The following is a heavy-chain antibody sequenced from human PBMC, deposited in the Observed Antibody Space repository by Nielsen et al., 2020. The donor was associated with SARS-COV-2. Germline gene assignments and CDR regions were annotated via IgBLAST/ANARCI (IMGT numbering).Heavy chain of an antibody. CDR3: AKDGGMGDYGGADYYYYGMDV. J-gene: IGHJ6*02. CDR2: ISSSSSTI. D-gene: IGHD4-23*01. V-gene: IGHV3-48*01. Sequence: VRQAPGKGLEWVSYISSSSSTIYYADSVKGRFTISRDNSKNTLYLQMNSLRAEDTAVYYCAKDGGMGDYGGADYYYYGMDVWGQGTTVTVSS.